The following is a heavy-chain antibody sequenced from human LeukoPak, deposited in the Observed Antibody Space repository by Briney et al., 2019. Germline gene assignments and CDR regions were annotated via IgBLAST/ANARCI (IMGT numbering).Heavy chain of an antibody. D-gene: IGHD3/OR15-3a*01. Sequence: GGSLRLSCAASVFTFSSHWMSWVRQAPRKGLEWLANIKEDGSEKYYVDSVKGRFTISRDNAKNSPFLQMNSLRDEDTATYYCVRDLVWDTGRVDYWGQGTLVTVSS. V-gene: IGHV3-7*01. CDR3: VRDLVWDTGRVDY. CDR1: VFTFSSHW. J-gene: IGHJ4*02. CDR2: IKEDGSEK.